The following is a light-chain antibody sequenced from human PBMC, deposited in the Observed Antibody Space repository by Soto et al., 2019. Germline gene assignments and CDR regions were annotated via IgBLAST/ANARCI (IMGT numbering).Light chain of an antibody. CDR2: AAS. CDR3: QQYNSYSET. V-gene: IGKV1-39*01. Sequence: IQMTQSPSSLSSSVGDRVTITCRASQSISSYLNWYHQKPGKAPKLLIYAASSLQSGVPSRFSGSGSGTEFTLTISSLQPDDFATYYCQQYNSYSETFGQGTKVDI. CDR1: QSISSY. J-gene: IGKJ1*01.